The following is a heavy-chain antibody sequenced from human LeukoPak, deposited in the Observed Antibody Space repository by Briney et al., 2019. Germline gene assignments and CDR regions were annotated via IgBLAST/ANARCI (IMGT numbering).Heavy chain of an antibody. V-gene: IGHV4-34*01. CDR2: INHSGGT. J-gene: IGHJ6*01. CDR1: GGSFSGYY. Sequence: KPSETLSLACAVYGGSFSGYYWSWIRQPPGKGLEWIGEINHSGGTNYNPSLKSRVTISGDTSKSQFSLKLSSVTAADTAVYYCARANYDSNGYRRYYNYYGMDVWGQGTTVTVSS. CDR3: ARANYDSNGYRRYYNYYGMDV. D-gene: IGHD3-22*01.